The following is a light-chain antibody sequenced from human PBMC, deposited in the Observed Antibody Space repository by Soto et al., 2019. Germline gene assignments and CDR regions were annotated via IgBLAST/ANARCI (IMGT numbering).Light chain of an antibody. CDR1: TGDVGAYNF. V-gene: IGLV2-11*01. Sequence: QSALTQPRSVSGSPGQSVTISCTGTTGDVGAYNFVSWYQHHPGKAPKLMIYDASKRPSGVPDRFSASKSGNTASLTISGLQAEDEADYYCCSYAGSVNWVFGGGTKLTVL. CDR3: CSYAGSVNWV. J-gene: IGLJ3*02. CDR2: DAS.